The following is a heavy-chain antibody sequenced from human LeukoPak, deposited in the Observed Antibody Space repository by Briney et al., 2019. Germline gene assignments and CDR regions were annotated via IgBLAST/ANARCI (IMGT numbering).Heavy chain of an antibody. D-gene: IGHD6-13*01. Sequence: GGSLRLSCAASGFTFSSYGMHWVRQAPGKGLEWVAVISYDGSNKYYADSVKGRFTISRDNSKNTLYLQMNSLRAEDTAVYYCAKDRAPRYSSSWYDYWGQGTLVTVSS. J-gene: IGHJ4*02. CDR2: ISYDGSNK. CDR1: GFTFSSYG. CDR3: AKDRAPRYSSSWYDY. V-gene: IGHV3-30*18.